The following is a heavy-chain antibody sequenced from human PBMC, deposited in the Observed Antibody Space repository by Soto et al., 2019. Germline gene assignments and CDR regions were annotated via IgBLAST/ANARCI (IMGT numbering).Heavy chain of an antibody. J-gene: IGHJ6*02. Sequence: PGGSLRLSCTAYGFTFSTYAMNWVRQAPGKGLEWVSGISVSGDDTYYADSVKGRFTISRDNSKNTLYLQMDGLRTEDTAIYYCAKDAVAIPQYYYGMDVWGQGTTVTVSS. CDR2: ISVSGDDT. CDR3: AKDAVAIPQYYYGMDV. V-gene: IGHV3-23*01. CDR1: GFTFSTYA. D-gene: IGHD2-15*01.